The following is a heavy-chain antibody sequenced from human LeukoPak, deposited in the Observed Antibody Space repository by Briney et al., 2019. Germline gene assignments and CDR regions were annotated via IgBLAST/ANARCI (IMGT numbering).Heavy chain of an antibody. V-gene: IGHV4-39*01. CDR1: GGSISSSSYY. D-gene: IGHD3-3*01. Sequence: PSETLSLTCTASGGSISSSSYYWGWIRQPPGKGLEWIGSIYYSGSTYYNPSLKSRVTISVDTSKNQFSLKLSSVTAADTAVYYCATLKGDYYDFWSGYHQFDYWGQGTLVTVSS. CDR2: IYYSGST. J-gene: IGHJ4*02. CDR3: ATLKGDYYDFWSGYHQFDY.